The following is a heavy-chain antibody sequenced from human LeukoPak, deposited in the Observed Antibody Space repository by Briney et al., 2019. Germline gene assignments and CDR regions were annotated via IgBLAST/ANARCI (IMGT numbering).Heavy chain of an antibody. V-gene: IGHV3-48*02. CDR2: ISSSSSTI. J-gene: IGHJ4*02. Sequence: PGGSLRLSCAASGFTFSSYRMNWVRQAPGKGLEWVSYISSSSSTIYYADSVKGRFTISRDNAKNSLYLQMNSLRDEDTAVYYCARNYDSSGYYYVGVDYWGQGTLVTVSS. D-gene: IGHD3-22*01. CDR3: ARNYDSSGYYYVGVDY. CDR1: GFTFSSYR.